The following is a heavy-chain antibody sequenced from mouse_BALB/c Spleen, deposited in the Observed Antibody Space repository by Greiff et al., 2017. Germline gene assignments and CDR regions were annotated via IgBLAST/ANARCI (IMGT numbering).Heavy chain of an antibody. J-gene: IGHJ4*01. D-gene: IGHD2-10*02. CDR3: VRDLYGNYDYYAMDY. CDR2: IWTGGGT. V-gene: IGHV2-9-2*01. Sequence: QVQLQQSGPGLVAPSQSLSITCTVSGFSLTSYDISWIRQPPGKGLEWLGVIWTGGGTNYNSAFMSRLSISKDNSKSQVFLKMNSLQTDDTAIYYCVRDLYGNYDYYAMDYWGQGTSVTVSS. CDR1: GFSLTSYD.